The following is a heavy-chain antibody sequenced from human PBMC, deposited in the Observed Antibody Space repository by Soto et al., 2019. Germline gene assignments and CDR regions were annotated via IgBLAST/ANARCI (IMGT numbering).Heavy chain of an antibody. CDR2: IYYSGST. CDR3: ARGFRY. V-gene: IGHV4-61*01. CDR1: GGSVSSGSYY. Sequence: TSETLSLTCTVSGGSVSSGSYYWSWIRQPPGKGLEWIGYIYYSGSTNYNPSLKSRVTISVDTSKNQFSLKLSSVTAADTAVYYCARGFRYWGQGTLVTVS. J-gene: IGHJ4*02.